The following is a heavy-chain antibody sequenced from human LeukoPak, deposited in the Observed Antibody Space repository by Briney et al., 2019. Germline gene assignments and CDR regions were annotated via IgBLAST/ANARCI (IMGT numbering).Heavy chain of an antibody. V-gene: IGHV4-31*03. J-gene: IGHJ3*02. D-gene: IGHD3-9*01. CDR1: GGSISSTNYY. CDR3: ARAQRFIYYDMAGRRPDAFDI. CDR2: ISHSGGT. Sequence: PSQTLSLTCTVSGGSISSTNYYWSWIRQQPGNGLERIGDISHSGGTYYNPSLKSRVTIALAKSKIQFSLELSSVTAADKAVYYCARAQRFIYYDMAGRRPDAFDIWGQGTMVTVSS.